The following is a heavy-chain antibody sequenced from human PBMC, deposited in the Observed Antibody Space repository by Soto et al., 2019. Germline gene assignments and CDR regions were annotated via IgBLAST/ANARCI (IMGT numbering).Heavy chain of an antibody. J-gene: IGHJ5*02. D-gene: IGHD1-26*01. CDR2: ISAGGGSP. Sequence: EVQLLESGGGLVQPGGSLRLSCAASGYTFSTYAMSWVRQAPGKGLEWVSGISAGGGSPFIADSVKGRFIISRDNAKDTLYLQINSRTGEDTAIYYCGKHAEDQLVSGFDPWGQGTLVTVSS. CDR1: GYTFSTYA. CDR3: GKHAEDQLVSGFDP. V-gene: IGHV3-23*01.